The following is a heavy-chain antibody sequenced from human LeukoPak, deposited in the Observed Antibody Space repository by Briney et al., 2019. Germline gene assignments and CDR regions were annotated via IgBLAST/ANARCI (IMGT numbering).Heavy chain of an antibody. CDR1: GGSFSTYY. D-gene: IGHD3-16*01. CDR3: ARAVISFGAAVAKGFDC. J-gene: IGHJ4*02. V-gene: IGHV4-59*01. Sequence: KASETLSLTCTVSGGSFSTYYCSWSRQPPGKGLEWIWYIYYSVSTDYNPSLKIRCTMSLDTSKNQFSLNLNSVPAADTAVYCCARAVISFGAAVAKGFDCWGQGTLVTVSS. CDR2: IYYSVST.